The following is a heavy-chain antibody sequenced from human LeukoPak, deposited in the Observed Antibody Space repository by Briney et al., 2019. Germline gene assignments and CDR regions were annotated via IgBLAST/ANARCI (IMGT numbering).Heavy chain of an antibody. Sequence: SETLSLTCTVSGYSISSGYYWGWIRQPPGKGLEWIGSIYHSGSTYYNPSLKSRVTISVDTSKNQFSLKLSSVTAADTAVYYCAKTGWRGGGTFNEFDPWGQGTLVTVSS. J-gene: IGHJ5*02. D-gene: IGHD1-14*01. CDR2: IYHSGST. CDR1: GYSISSGYY. V-gene: IGHV4-38-2*02. CDR3: AKTGWRGGGTFNEFDP.